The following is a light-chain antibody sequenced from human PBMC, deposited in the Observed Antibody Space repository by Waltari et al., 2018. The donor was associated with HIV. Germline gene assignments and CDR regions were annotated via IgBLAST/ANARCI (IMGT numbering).Light chain of an antibody. CDR3: QSYDSSLRASV. V-gene: IGLV1-40*01. J-gene: IGLJ2*01. CDR1: RSNIGAGYF. Sequence: QSALTQPPSVSGAPGQRVTISCTGTRSNIGAGYFVHGYQHLPGTAPKLLVSSDINRPSGVPDRFSGSKSGTSASLVITGLQAEDEADYYCQSYDSSLRASVFGGGTKLTVL. CDR2: SDI.